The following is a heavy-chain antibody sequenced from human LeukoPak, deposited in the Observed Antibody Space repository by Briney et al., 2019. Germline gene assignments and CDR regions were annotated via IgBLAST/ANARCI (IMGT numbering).Heavy chain of an antibody. CDR2: ISYDGSNK. V-gene: IGHV3-30*18. D-gene: IGHD6-13*01. J-gene: IGHJ4*02. Sequence: GRSLRLSCAASGFTFSSYGMHWVRQAPGKGLEWVAVISYDGSNKYYADSEKGRFTISRDNSKNTLYLQMNSLRAEDTAVYYCAKDRSWAGDYWGQGTLVTVSS. CDR1: GFTFSSYG. CDR3: AKDRSWAGDY.